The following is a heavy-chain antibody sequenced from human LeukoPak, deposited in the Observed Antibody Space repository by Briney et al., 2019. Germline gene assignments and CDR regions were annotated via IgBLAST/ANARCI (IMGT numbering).Heavy chain of an antibody. V-gene: IGHV3-9*01. Sequence: PGGSLRLPCAASGFTFDNYAMHWVRQAPGKGLEWRSIISWNSGYIGYADSVKGRFTISRDNAKKSLDLQMNSLRAEDTAFYYCAKVRGTYSSGYFFDYWGQGTLVTVSS. J-gene: IGHJ4*02. CDR3: AKVRGTYSSGYFFDY. CDR2: ISWNSGYI. D-gene: IGHD6-19*01. CDR1: GFTFDNYA.